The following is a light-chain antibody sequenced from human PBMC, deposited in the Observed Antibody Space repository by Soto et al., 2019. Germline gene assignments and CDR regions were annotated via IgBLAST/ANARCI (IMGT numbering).Light chain of an antibody. CDR3: QQYGSSYPWT. J-gene: IGKJ1*01. Sequence: EIVLTQSPGTLSLSPGERATLSCRASQSVRSSYLAWYQQNAGQAPRLLIYGASSRATGIPDRFSGSGSGTDFTLTISRLEPEDFAVYYCQQYGSSYPWTFGQGTKVEIK. CDR1: QSVRSSY. V-gene: IGKV3-20*01. CDR2: GAS.